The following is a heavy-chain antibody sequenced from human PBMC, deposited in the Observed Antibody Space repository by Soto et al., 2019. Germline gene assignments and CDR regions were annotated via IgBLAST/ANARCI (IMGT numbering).Heavy chain of an antibody. D-gene: IGHD6-13*01. V-gene: IGHV3-33*01. CDR2: IRYDGSDK. CDR3: AREYSSGWYYLDC. J-gene: IGHJ4*02. Sequence: QVQLVESGGGVVRPGRSLRLSCTTSGFTFSSYAMHWVRQAPGKGLEWVAVIRYDGSDKYYADSVKGRFTISRDNSKNTLYLQMNSLRAEDTSIYYCAREYSSGWYYLDCWGQGALVTVSS. CDR1: GFTFSSYA.